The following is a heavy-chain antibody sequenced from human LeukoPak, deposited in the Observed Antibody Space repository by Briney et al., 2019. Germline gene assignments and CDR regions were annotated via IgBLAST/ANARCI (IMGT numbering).Heavy chain of an antibody. CDR1: GYTFTRYY. Sequence: ASVKVSCKAFGYTFTRYYMHWVRQAPGQGPEWMGVISPSGGSTTYAQKFQGRVTLTRDMSTSTVDMELSSLISDDTAIYYCARGRAEGRRPRASANWFDLWGQGTLVTVSS. D-gene: IGHD6-25*01. CDR3: ARGRAEGRRPRASANWFDL. CDR2: ISPSGGST. J-gene: IGHJ5*02. V-gene: IGHV1-46*01.